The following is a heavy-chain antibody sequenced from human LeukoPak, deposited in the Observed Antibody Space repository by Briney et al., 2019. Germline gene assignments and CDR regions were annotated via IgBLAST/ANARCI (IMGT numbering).Heavy chain of an antibody. CDR1: GGSFSGYH. CDR2: INDRGQT. V-gene: IGHV4-34*01. J-gene: IGHJ4*02. Sequence: PSETLSLTRAVHGGSFSGYHWNWIRQSPGKGLEWIGEINDRGQTNYNPSLESRVTISVDTSKKQFSLKLNSVTAADTAVYYCARDPTTVVTTPYYFDFWGQGTMVTVSS. D-gene: IGHD4-23*01. CDR3: ARDPTTVVTTPYYFDF.